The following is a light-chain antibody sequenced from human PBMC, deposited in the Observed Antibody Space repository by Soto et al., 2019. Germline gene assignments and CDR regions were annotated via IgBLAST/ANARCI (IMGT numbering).Light chain of an antibody. Sequence: DIQMTQSPSSLYASVGHRVTITCQANQDIGNLLNWYQQKPGKAPKLLIYDASNLETGVPSRFSGSGSGTDFTFTISSLQPEDIATYYCQQYDKLPPFTFGPGTKVDIK. J-gene: IGKJ3*01. CDR1: QDIGNL. CDR2: DAS. CDR3: QQYDKLPPFT. V-gene: IGKV1-33*01.